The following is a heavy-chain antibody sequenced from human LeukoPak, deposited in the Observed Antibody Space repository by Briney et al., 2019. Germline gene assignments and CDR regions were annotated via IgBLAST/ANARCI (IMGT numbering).Heavy chain of an antibody. D-gene: IGHD3-10*01. V-gene: IGHV1-18*01. CDR1: GYTFTSYG. Sequence: GSSVKVSCKASGYTFTSYGISWVRQAPGQGLEWMGWISAYNGNTNYAQKLQGRVTMTTDTSTSTAYMELRSLRSDDTAVYYCAREGPTMVRGVISYYFDYWGQGTLVTVSS. CDR3: AREGPTMVRGVISYYFDY. J-gene: IGHJ4*02. CDR2: ISAYNGNT.